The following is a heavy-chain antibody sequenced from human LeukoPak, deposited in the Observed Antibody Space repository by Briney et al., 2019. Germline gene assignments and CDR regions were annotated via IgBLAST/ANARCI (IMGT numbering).Heavy chain of an antibody. CDR1: GFTFSSYN. CDR3: AREAYTGFDLEAFDY. CDR2: ITSSSSSI. V-gene: IGHV3-21*06. Sequence: GGSLRLSCAVSGFTFSSYNMNWVRQAPGKGLEWVSSITSSSSSIYYADSVKGRFTISRDNAKSSLYLQMNSLRVEDTAVYYCAREAYTGFDLEAFDYWGQGTLVTVSS. J-gene: IGHJ4*02. D-gene: IGHD5-12*01.